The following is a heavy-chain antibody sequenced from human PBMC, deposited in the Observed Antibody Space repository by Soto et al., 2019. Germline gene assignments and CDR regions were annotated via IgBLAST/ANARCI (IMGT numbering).Heavy chain of an antibody. V-gene: IGHV1-8*02. CDR1: GDTFGGYD. J-gene: IGHJ4*02. CDR2: MNPNSGGT. Sequence: ASVKVSCKASGDTFGGYDVNWVRQASGKGLEWMGWMNPNSGGTDYAQKFRGRVTMTEDTSTDTAYMELSSLRSEDTAVYYCATYDSSGYYWAPHYWGQGTLVTVSS. CDR3: ATYDSSGYYWAPHY. D-gene: IGHD3-22*01.